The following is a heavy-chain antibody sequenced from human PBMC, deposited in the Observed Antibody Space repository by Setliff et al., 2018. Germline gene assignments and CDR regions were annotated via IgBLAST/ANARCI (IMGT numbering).Heavy chain of an antibody. CDR1: GGSISDNGYF. Sequence: SETLSLTCTVPGGSISDNGYFWGWVRRPPGKGLEWIGNIYFGGNTYFNPSFKSRVTMSIDTSNSQFSLKLSSVTAADTAIYYGARDASASDGRNAFDIWGQGTMVTVAS. V-gene: IGHV4-39*07. J-gene: IGHJ3*02. D-gene: IGHD1-26*01. CDR2: IYFGGNT. CDR3: ARDASASDGRNAFDI.